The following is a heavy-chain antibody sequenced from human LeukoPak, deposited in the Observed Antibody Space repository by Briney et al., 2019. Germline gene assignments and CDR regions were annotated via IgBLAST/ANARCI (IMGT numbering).Heavy chain of an antibody. CDR2: ISYDGSNK. CDR1: GFTFSSYG. V-gene: IGHV3-30*03. Sequence: AGGSLRLSCAASGFTFSSYGMHWVRQAPGKGLEWVAVISYDGSNKYYADSVKGRFTISRDNSKNTLYLQMNSLRAEDTAVYYCARGEWDQSYFDYWGQGTLVTVSS. D-gene: IGHD1-26*01. J-gene: IGHJ4*02. CDR3: ARGEWDQSYFDY.